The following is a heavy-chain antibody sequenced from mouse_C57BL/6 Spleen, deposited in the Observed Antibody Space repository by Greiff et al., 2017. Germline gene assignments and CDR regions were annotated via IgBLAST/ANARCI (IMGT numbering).Heavy chain of an antibody. Sequence: QVHVKQPGAELVMPGASVKLSCKASGYTFTSYWMHWVKQRPGQGLEWIGEIDPSDSYTNYNQKFKGKSTLTVDKSSSTAYMQLSSLTSEDSAVYYCARYRIGGTYFDYWGQGTTLTVSS. V-gene: IGHV1-69*01. CDR1: GYTFTSYW. CDR3: ARYRIGGTYFDY. J-gene: IGHJ2*01. D-gene: IGHD4-1*01. CDR2: IDPSDSYT.